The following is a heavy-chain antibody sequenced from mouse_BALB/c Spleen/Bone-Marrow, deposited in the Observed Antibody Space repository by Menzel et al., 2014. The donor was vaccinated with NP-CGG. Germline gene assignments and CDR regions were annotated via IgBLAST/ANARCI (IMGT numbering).Heavy chain of an antibody. CDR2: ISTYYGDA. J-gene: IGHJ4*01. CDR3: ARSGKVRNAMDY. CDR1: GYTFTDYA. D-gene: IGHD2-14*01. V-gene: IGHV1S137*01. Sequence: QVQLQQSGAELVRPGVSVKISCKGSGYTFTDYAMHWVKQSHAKSLEWIGVISTYYGDASYNQKFKGKATMTVDKSSSTAYMELARLTSEDSAIDYCARSGKVRNAMDYWGQGTSVTVSS.